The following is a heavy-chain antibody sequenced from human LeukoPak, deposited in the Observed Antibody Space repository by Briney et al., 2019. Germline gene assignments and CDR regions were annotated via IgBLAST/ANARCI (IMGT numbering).Heavy chain of an antibody. CDR3: ATQPLFCSGGSCYDY. CDR2: IYYSGST. V-gene: IGHV4-39*01. J-gene: IGHJ4*02. CDR1: GGSISSSSYY. D-gene: IGHD2-15*01. Sequence: SETLSLTCTVSGGSISSSSYYWGWIRQPPGKGLEWIGSIYYSGSTYYNPSLKSRVTISVDTSKNQFSLKLSSVTAADTAVYYCATQPLFCSGGSCYDYWGQGTLITVSS.